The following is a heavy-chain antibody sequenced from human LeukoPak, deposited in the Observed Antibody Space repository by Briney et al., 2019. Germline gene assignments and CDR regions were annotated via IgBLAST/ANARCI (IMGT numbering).Heavy chain of an antibody. J-gene: IGHJ4*02. CDR2: IWPDGSDK. D-gene: IGHD5-18*01. V-gene: IGHV3-33*01. CDR3: ARDQIHTYGTTAPLDY. Sequence: GGSLRLSCAASGFTFSSYGMHWVRQAPGKGLEWVAIIWPDGSDKYYADSVKGRFTISRDNSKNTLYLQMNSLRAEDTAMYYCARDQIHTYGTTAPLDYWGQGTLVTVSS. CDR1: GFTFSSYG.